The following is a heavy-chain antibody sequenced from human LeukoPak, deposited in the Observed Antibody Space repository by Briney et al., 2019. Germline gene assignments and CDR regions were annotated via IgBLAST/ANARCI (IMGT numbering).Heavy chain of an antibody. CDR1: GFTVSSNY. D-gene: IGHD3-9*01. J-gene: IGHJ4*02. V-gene: IGHV3-66*01. CDR3: ARGPLGYYDILTGYSYFDY. CDR2: IYSGGST. Sequence: GGSLRLSCAASGFTVSSNYMSWVRQAPGKGLEWVSVIYSGGSTYYADSVKGRFTISRDNSKNTLYLQMNSLRAEDTAVYYCARGPLGYYDILTGYSYFDYWGQGTLVTVSS.